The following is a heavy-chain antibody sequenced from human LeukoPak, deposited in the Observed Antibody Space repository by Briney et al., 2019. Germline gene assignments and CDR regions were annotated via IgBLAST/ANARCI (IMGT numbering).Heavy chain of an antibody. D-gene: IGHD3-22*01. CDR3: ATPLDYYDSSGYHQGGD. CDR2: IKQDGSKK. CDR1: GFTFSSYW. J-gene: IGHJ4*02. Sequence: GGSLRLSCAASGFTFSSYWMTWVRQAPGKGLEWVANIKQDGSKKNYVDSAKGRFTISRDNAKNSLYLQMNSLRAEDTAVYYCATPLDYYDSSGYHQGGDWGQGTLVTVSS. V-gene: IGHV3-7*03.